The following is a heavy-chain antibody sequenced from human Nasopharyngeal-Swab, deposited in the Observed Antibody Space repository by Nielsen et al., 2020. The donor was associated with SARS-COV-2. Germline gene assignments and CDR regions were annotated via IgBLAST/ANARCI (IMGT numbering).Heavy chain of an antibody. CDR1: GFTFADYA. J-gene: IGHJ4*02. D-gene: IGHD6-13*01. CDR2: ISWNSGSI. CDR3: AKGDSSSWYVGEFDY. Sequence: GGSLRLSCAASGFTFADYAMLWVRQAPGKGLEWVSGISWNSGSIGYADSVKGRFTISRDNAKNSLYLQMNSLRAEDTALYYCAKGDSSSWYVGEFDYWGQGTLVTVSS. V-gene: IGHV3-9*01.